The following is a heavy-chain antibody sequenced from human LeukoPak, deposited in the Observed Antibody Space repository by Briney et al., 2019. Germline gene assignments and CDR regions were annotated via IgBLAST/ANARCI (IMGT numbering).Heavy chain of an antibody. V-gene: IGHV3-74*01. CDR3: ASTGRGSSPPF. CDR1: GFTFSSYW. J-gene: IGHJ3*01. D-gene: IGHD1-26*01. CDR2: INSDGSST. Sequence: GGSLRLSCAASGFTFSSYWMHWVRQAPGKGLVWVSRINSDGSSTSYADSVKGRFTISRDNAKNTLYLRMNSLRAEDTAVYYCASTGRGSSPPFWGQGTMVTVSS.